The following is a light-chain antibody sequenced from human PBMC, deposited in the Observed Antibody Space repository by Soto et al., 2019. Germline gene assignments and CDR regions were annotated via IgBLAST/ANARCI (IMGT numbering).Light chain of an antibody. CDR3: QQYNNWPPAT. V-gene: IGKV1-9*01. Sequence: IQLTQSPSSLSAPVGDRVTITCRASQGISSYLAWYQQKPGKAPKLLIYAASTLQSGVPSRFSGSGSGTDFTLTISSLQPEDFAVYYCQQYNNWPPATFGQGTKVDIK. CDR1: QGISSY. CDR2: AAS. J-gene: IGKJ1*01.